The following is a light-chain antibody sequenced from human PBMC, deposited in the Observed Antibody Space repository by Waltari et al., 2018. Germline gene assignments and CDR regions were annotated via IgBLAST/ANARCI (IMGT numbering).Light chain of an antibody. V-gene: IGKV1-5*03. CDR2: KAS. CDR3: QHYNSFSRT. J-gene: IGKJ1*01. Sequence: DFQMTQSPSTLSAFVGDRVTITCRASQSITNWLAWYQQRPGKAPKLLVYKASNLKSNVPSRFGGSGSGTEFTLTITSLQPDDVATYYCQHYNSFSRTFGQGTKVQIK. CDR1: QSITNW.